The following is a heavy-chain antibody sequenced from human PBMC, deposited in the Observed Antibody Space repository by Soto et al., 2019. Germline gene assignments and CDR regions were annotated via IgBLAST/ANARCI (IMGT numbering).Heavy chain of an antibody. J-gene: IGHJ5*02. CDR2: ILYDGSSK. CDR3: ARLKLVAGRNRFDP. D-gene: IGHD6-19*01. V-gene: IGHV3-33*01. Sequence: QVQLVESGGGVVQPGTSLRLSCVTSGFTFSSYGMHWVRQAPGKGLEWVSVILYDGSSKYYADSVKCRFTISRDNSKNKLYLQMNNLRDEDTAVYYCARLKLVAGRNRFDPWGQGTLVTVSS. CDR1: GFTFSSYG.